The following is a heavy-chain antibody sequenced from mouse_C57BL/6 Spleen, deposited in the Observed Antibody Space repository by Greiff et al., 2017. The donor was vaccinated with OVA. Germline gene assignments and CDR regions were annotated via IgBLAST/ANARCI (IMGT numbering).Heavy chain of an antibody. D-gene: IGHD1-1*01. CDR3: ARSFITTLGELY. Sequence: QVQLQQSGPELVKPGASVKISCKASGYAFSSSWMNWVKQRPGKGLEWIGRIYPGDGDTNYNGKFKGKATLTADKSSSTAYMQLSSLTSEDSAVYFCARSFITTLGELYWGQGTTLTVSS. CDR1: GYAFSSSW. CDR2: IYPGDGDT. J-gene: IGHJ2*01. V-gene: IGHV1-82*01.